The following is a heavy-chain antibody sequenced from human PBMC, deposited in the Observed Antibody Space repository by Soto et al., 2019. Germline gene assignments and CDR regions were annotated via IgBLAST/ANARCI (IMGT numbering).Heavy chain of an antibody. D-gene: IGHD3-16*01. Sequence: ASVKVSCKASGYTFTSYDINWVRLATGQGLEWMGWMNPNSGKTAYAQKNQGRDTMTRNTSIGTAYMKLSSLRSEDTAVYYCARLKQDYAVAWGQGTLVAVSS. J-gene: IGHJ5*02. V-gene: IGHV1-8*01. CDR3: ARLKQDYAVA. CDR2: MNPNSGKT. CDR1: GYTFTSYD.